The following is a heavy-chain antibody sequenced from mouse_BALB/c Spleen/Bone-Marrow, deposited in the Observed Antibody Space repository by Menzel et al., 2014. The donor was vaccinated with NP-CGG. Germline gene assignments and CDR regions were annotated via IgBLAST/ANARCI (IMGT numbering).Heavy chain of an antibody. CDR1: GFTFSSYA. CDR2: ISSGGSYT. J-gene: IGHJ4*01. CDR3: ARQREVRPYYYAMDY. V-gene: IGHV5-9-3*01. D-gene: IGHD2-14*01. Sequence: EVKVVESGGGLVKPGGSLKLSCAASGFTFSSYAMSWVRRTPEKRLEWVATISSGGSYTYYPDSVKGRFTISRDNAKNTLYLQMSSLRSEDTAMYYCARQREVRPYYYAMDYWGQGTSVTVSS.